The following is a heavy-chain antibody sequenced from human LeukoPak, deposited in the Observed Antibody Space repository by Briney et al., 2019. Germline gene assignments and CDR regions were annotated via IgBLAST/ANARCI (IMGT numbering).Heavy chain of an antibody. Sequence: PGGSLRLSCVASGFTFSSYGMHWVRQAPGKGLEWVAVISYKEDAKIYADSVKGRFTISRDNSKNTLYLQMDSLRAEDTALYYCAKGYSRNWSYWHFDLWGRGTLVTVSS. V-gene: IGHV3-30*18. J-gene: IGHJ2*01. D-gene: IGHD6-13*01. CDR1: GFTFSSYG. CDR2: ISYKEDAK. CDR3: AKGYSRNWSYWHFDL.